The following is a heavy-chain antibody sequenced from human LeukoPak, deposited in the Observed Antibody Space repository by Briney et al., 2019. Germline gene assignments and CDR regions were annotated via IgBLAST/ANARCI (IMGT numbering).Heavy chain of an antibody. J-gene: IGHJ4*02. CDR2: LYSDGNT. CDR3: ARGVEPLAANTLAY. Sequence: GGSLRLSCAASGFTVITNGMTWVRQAPGKGLEWVSVLYSDGNTKYADSVQGRFTISRDNSKNTLYLEMNSLGPDDTAVYYCARGVEPLAANTLAYWGQGTLVTVSS. D-gene: IGHD1-14*01. CDR1: GFTVITNG. V-gene: IGHV3-53*01.